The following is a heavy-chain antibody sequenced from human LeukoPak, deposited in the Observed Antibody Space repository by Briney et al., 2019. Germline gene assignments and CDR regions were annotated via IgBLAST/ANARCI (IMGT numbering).Heavy chain of an antibody. J-gene: IGHJ4*02. V-gene: IGHV3-11*01. CDR3: ARDGAYYDSSGYYSKDY. Sequence: GGSLRLSCAASGFTFSDYYMSWIRQAPGKGLEWVSYISSSGSTIYYADSVKGRFTISRDNAKNSLYLQMNSLRAEDTAVYYCARDGAYYDSSGYYSKDYWGQGTLVTASS. CDR1: GFTFSDYY. CDR2: ISSSGSTI. D-gene: IGHD3-22*01.